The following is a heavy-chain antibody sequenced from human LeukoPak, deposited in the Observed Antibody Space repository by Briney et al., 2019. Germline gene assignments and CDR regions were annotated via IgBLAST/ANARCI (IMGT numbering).Heavy chain of an antibody. CDR2: IDANNGDT. CDR3: ARDPSSVSLYFDY. Sequence: GSVKISRKASGYTFRGNYIHWLRQAPGQGLEWMGWIDANNGDTKSAQKFQGRVTMSRDTSISTAYMDLSSLSPDDAAVYYCARDPSSVSLYFDYWGQEMLVSFSS. V-gene: IGHV1-2*02. CDR1: GYTFRGNY. J-gene: IGHJ4*02. D-gene: IGHD4-11*01.